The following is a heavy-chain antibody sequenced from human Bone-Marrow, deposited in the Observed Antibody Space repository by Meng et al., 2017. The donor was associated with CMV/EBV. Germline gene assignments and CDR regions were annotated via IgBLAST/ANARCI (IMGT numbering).Heavy chain of an antibody. D-gene: IGHD1-1*01. V-gene: IGHV3-9*01. CDR3: AKAKLEPYYFDY. Sequence: SLKISCAASGFTFSSYAMSWVRQAPGKGLEWVSGISWNSGSIGYADSVKGRFTISRDNAKNSLYLQMNSLRAEDTALYYCAKAKLEPYYFDYWGQGTLVTVSS. CDR2: ISWNSGSI. J-gene: IGHJ4*02. CDR1: GFTFSSYA.